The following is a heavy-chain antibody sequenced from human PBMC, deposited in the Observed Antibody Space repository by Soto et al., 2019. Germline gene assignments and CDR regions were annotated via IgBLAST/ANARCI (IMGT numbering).Heavy chain of an antibody. J-gene: IGHJ5*02. CDR2: IYTSGST. CDR1: GGSISSYY. V-gene: IGHV4-4*07. Sequence: SETLSLTCTGSGGSISSYYWSWIRQPAVKGLEWIGRIYTSGSTNYNPSLKSRVTMSVDTSKNQFSLKLSSVTAADTAVYYCARDLPAIAAAGTGWFDPWGQGTLVIVSS. D-gene: IGHD6-13*01. CDR3: ARDLPAIAAAGTGWFDP.